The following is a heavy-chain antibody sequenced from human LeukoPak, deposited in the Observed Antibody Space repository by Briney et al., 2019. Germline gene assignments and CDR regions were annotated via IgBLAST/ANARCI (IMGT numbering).Heavy chain of an antibody. Sequence: WASVKVSCKASGYTFTGYYMHWVRQAPGQGLEWMGWINPNSGGTNYAQKFQGRVTMTRDTSISTAYMELSRLRSDDTAVYYCARAEGITMVRVFDYWGQGTLVTVSS. CDR1: GYTFTGYY. V-gene: IGHV1-2*02. CDR2: INPNSGGT. CDR3: ARAEGITMVRVFDY. J-gene: IGHJ4*02. D-gene: IGHD3-10*01.